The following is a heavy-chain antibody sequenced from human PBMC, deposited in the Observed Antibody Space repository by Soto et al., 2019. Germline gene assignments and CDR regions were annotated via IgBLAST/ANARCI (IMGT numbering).Heavy chain of an antibody. J-gene: IGHJ3*02. D-gene: IGHD6-13*01. CDR2: IDPSDSYT. CDR1: GYSFTSYR. V-gene: IGHV5-10-1*01. Sequence: GESLKISCKGSGYSFTSYRISWVLQMPGKGLEWMGRIDPSDSYTNYSPSFQGHVTISADKSISTAYLQWSSLKASDTAMYYCARRYSSSWYDAFDIWGQGTMVTVSS. CDR3: ARRYSSSWYDAFDI.